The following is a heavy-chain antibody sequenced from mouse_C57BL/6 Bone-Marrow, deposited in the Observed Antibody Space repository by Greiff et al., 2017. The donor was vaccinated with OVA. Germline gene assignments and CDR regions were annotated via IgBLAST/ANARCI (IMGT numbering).Heavy chain of an antibody. Sequence: QVQLQQSGPELVKPGASVKISCKASGYAFSSSWMNWVKQRPGKGLEWIGRIYPGDGDTNYNGKFKGKATLTADKSSSTAYMQLSSLTSEDSAVYFCARTLVSYWGQGTTLTVSS. CDR3: ARTLVSY. CDR2: IYPGDGDT. V-gene: IGHV1-82*01. J-gene: IGHJ2*01. CDR1: GYAFSSSW.